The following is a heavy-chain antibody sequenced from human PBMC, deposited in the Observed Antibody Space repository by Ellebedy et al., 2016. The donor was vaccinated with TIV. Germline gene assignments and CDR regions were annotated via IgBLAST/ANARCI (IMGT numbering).Heavy chain of an antibody. J-gene: IGHJ4*02. D-gene: IGHD6-19*01. CDR1: GGAIDSYY. CDR2: IYHSGIT. V-gene: IGHV4-59*01. CDR3: AGAVAGIRY. Sequence: MPSETLSLTCTVSGGAIDSYYWTWIRQPTGKGLEWIGYIYHSGITNYSPSLESRLTISIDKSKKQFSLRLSSVTAADTAVYYCAGAVAGIRYWGQGTLVTVSS.